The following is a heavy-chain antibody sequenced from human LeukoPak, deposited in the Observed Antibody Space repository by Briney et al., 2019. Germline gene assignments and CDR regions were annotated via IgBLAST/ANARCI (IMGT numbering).Heavy chain of an antibody. Sequence: GGSLRLSCAASGFTFSDYYMSWIRQAPGKGLEWVSYISSSGSTIYYADSVKGRFTISRDNAKNSLYLQMNSLRAEDTAVYYCARVYSSSCYTPYYYNYMDVWGKGTTVTVSS. J-gene: IGHJ6*03. CDR2: ISSSGSTI. CDR3: ARVYSSSCYTPYYYNYMDV. D-gene: IGHD6-13*01. V-gene: IGHV3-11*01. CDR1: GFTFSDYY.